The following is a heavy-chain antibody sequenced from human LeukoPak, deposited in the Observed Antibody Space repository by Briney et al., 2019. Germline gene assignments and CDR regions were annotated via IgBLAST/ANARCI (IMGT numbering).Heavy chain of an antibody. Sequence: SETLSLTCTVSGGSISSSNYYWGWIRQPPGKGLEWIGSVYYSWTTFYNPPLKSRITISVDTSTNQYSLKLSSVTAADTAVYYCARYGGNYYGNWFDPWGQGTLVTVSS. J-gene: IGHJ5*02. V-gene: IGHV4-39*01. CDR1: GGSISSSNYY. CDR2: VYYSWTT. D-gene: IGHD1-26*01. CDR3: ARYGGNYYGNWFDP.